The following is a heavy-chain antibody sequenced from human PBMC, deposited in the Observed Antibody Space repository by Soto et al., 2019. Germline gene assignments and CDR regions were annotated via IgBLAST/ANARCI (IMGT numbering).Heavy chain of an antibody. CDR1: GGSISSGGYY. D-gene: IGHD3-22*01. Sequence: KTSETLSLTCTVSGGSISSGGYYWSWIRQHPGKGLEWIGYIYYSGSTYYNPSLKSRVTISVDTSKNQFSLKLSSVTAADTAVYYCARGMGVVVITTWGQGTLVTVSS. CDR2: IYYSGST. V-gene: IGHV4-31*03. CDR3: ARGMGVVVITT. J-gene: IGHJ5*02.